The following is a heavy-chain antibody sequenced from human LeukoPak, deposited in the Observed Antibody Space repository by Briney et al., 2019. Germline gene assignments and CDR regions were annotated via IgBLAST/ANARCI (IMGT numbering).Heavy chain of an antibody. Sequence: GGSLRLSCAAFGFIFSGYWMSWVRQAPGTGLEWVANIRQDGSEKYYVDSVKGRFTISRDNAKNSLYLQMNSLRAEDTAVYFCGRDRYYFDSSGYYSTDYWGQGTLVTVSS. D-gene: IGHD3-22*01. CDR2: IRQDGSEK. CDR1: GFIFSGYW. V-gene: IGHV3-7*01. CDR3: GRDRYYFDSSGYYSTDY. J-gene: IGHJ4*02.